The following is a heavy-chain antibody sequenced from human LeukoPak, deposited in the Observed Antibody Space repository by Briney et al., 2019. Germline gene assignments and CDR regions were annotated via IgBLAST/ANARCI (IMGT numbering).Heavy chain of an antibody. CDR2: IRGSGAST. D-gene: IGHD4-17*01. CDR3: AKDPNGDYIGAFDF. CDR1: GFTFSRYA. Sequence: GGSLRLSCAAFGFTFSRYAMIWVRQAPGKGLEWVSAIRGSGASTYYADSVKGRFTISRDNSKNTLYLQMNSLRAEDTAIYYCAKDPNGDYIGAFDFWGQGSMVTVSS. V-gene: IGHV3-23*01. J-gene: IGHJ3*01.